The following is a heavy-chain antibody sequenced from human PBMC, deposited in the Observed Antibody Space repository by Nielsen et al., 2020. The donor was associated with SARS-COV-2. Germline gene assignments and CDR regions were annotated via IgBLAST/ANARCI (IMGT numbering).Heavy chain of an antibody. D-gene: IGHD4-17*01. CDR3: ARGYYGDYDRWFDY. CDR2: IYDTERT. V-gene: IGHV4-59*01. CDR1: GGSINSYY. J-gene: IGHJ4*02. Sequence: SETLSLTCTVSGGSINSYYWSWIRQAPGKGLEWIGYIYDTERTNYNPTLKSRVTISVDASKNQFSLKLSSVTAADTAVYYCARGYYGDYDRWFDYWGQGTLVTVSS.